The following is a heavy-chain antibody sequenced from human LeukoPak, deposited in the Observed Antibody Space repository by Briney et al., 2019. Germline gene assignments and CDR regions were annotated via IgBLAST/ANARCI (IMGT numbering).Heavy chain of an antibody. D-gene: IGHD6-6*01. CDR1: GGSISSYY. V-gene: IGHV4-59*01. J-gene: IGHJ4*02. CDR3: AREKAEEYSSSGGYDY. Sequence: PSETLSLTCTVSGGSISSYYWSWFRQPPGKGLEWIGYIYYSGSTNYNPSLKSRVTISVDTSKNQFSLKLSSVTAADTAVYYCAREKAEEYSSSGGYDYWGQGTLVTVSS. CDR2: IYYSGST.